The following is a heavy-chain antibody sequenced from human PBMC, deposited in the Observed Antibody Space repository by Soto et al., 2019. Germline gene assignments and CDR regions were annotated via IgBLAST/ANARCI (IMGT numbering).Heavy chain of an antibody. CDR3: AREIWFGELSIWFDP. CDR1: GGSFSGYY. Sequence: SETLSLTCAVYGGSFSGYYWSWIRQPPGKGLEWIGEINHSGSTNYNPSLKSRVTISVDTSKNQFSLKLSSVTAADTAVYYCAREIWFGELSIWFDPWGQGTLVTVSS. D-gene: IGHD3-10*01. CDR2: INHSGST. J-gene: IGHJ5*02. V-gene: IGHV4-34*01.